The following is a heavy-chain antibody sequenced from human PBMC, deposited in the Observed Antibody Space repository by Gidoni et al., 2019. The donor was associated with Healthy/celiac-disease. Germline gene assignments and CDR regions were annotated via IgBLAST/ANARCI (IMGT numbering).Heavy chain of an antibody. Sequence: QVQLVESGGGVVQPGRSLRLSCAASGFTFRSYAMHWVRQAPGKGLEWVAVISYDGSNKYYADSVKGRFTISRDNSKNTLYLQMNSLRAEDTAVHYCARDSPIVPAAILKSSAFDIWGQGTMVSVSS. J-gene: IGHJ3*02. CDR2: ISYDGSNK. D-gene: IGHD2-2*02. V-gene: IGHV3-30-3*01. CDR3: ARDSPIVPAAILKSSAFDI. CDR1: GFTFRSYA.